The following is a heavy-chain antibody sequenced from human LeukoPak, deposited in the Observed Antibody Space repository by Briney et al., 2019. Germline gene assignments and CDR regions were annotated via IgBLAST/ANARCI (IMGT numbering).Heavy chain of an antibody. Sequence: GASVKVSCKASGYTFTSYGISWVRQAPGQGLEWMGWISAYNGNTNYAQKPQGRVTMTTDTSTSTAYMELRSLRSDDTAVYYCARDRGYGGNSFPLFDYWGQGTLVTVSS. CDR2: ISAYNGNT. V-gene: IGHV1-18*01. CDR1: GYTFTSYG. CDR3: ARDRGYGGNSFPLFDY. D-gene: IGHD4-23*01. J-gene: IGHJ4*02.